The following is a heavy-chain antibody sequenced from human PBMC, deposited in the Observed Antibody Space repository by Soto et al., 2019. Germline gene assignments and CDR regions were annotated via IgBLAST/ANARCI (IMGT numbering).Heavy chain of an antibody. J-gene: IGHJ5*02. CDR1: GFTFTSSA. CDR3: AAETTYYYDSSGYYGWFAP. CDR2: IVVGSGNT. D-gene: IGHD3-22*01. Sequence: QMQLVQSGPEVKKPGTSVKVSCKASGFTFTSSAMQWVRQARGQRLEWIGWIVVGSGNTNYAQKFQERVIITRDMSTSTAYMELSSLSSEDTAVYYCAAETTYYYDSSGYYGWFAPWGQGTLVTVSS. V-gene: IGHV1-58*02.